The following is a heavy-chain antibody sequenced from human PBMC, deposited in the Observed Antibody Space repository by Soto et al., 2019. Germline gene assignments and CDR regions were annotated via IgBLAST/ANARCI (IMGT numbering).Heavy chain of an antibody. CDR2: ISYDGSNK. CDR3: AKDQGSLEWLPPYYYYYGVDV. Sequence: GGSLRLPCAASGFTFSSSGMHWVRQAKGRGLEWVAVISYDGSNKYYADSVKGRFTISRDNSKNTLYLQMSSLRGEDTGIYYCAKDQGSLEWLPPYYYYYGVDVWGQGTTVTVSS. J-gene: IGHJ6*02. V-gene: IGHV3-30*18. D-gene: IGHD3-3*01. CDR1: GFTFSSSG.